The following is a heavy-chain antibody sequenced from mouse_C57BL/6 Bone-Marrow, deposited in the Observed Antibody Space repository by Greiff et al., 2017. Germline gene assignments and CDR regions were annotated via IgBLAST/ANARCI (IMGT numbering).Heavy chain of an antibody. CDR2: IWSGGST. D-gene: IGHD1-1*01. V-gene: IGHV2-2*01. J-gene: IGHJ3*01. Sequence: VKLQESGPGLVQPSQSLSITCTVSGFSLTSYGVHWVRQSPGKGLEWLGVIWSGGSTDYNAAFISRLSISKDNSKSQVFFKMNSLQADDTAIYYCARNNYGSSLAWFAYWGQGTLVTVSA. CDR3: ARNNYGSSLAWFAY. CDR1: GFSLTSYG.